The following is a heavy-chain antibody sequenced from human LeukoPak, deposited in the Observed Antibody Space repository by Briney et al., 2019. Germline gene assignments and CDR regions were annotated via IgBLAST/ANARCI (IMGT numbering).Heavy chain of an antibody. CDR3: AKGGSSWGLYYFDY. D-gene: IGHD6-13*01. CDR2: ISGSGGNT. Sequence: PGGSLRLSCAASGFTVSSNYMSWVRQAPGKGLEWVSTISGSGGNTYYADSVKGRFTISRDNSKNTLYLQMNSLRAEDTAVYYCAKGGSSWGLYYFDYWGQGTLVTVSS. J-gene: IGHJ4*02. CDR1: GFTVSSNY. V-gene: IGHV3-23*01.